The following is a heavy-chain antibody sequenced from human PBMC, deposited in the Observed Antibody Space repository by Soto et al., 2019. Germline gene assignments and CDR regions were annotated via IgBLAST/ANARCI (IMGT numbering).Heavy chain of an antibody. J-gene: IGHJ6*02. CDR3: ARDGHGMDV. CDR1: GGSVSGGSYQ. Sequence: SETLSLTCPVSGGSVSGGSYQWTWIRQPPGKGLEWIGYIHVSGSTNDNPSLKGRVTMSIDTSKNQFSLKLSSVTAADTAVYYCARDGHGMDVWGQGTKVTVS. CDR2: IHVSGST. V-gene: IGHV4-61*01.